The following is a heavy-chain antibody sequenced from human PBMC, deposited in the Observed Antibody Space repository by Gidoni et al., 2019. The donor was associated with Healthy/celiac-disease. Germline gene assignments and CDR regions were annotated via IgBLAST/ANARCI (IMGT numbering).Heavy chain of an antibody. V-gene: IGHV4-59*01. Sequence: QVQLQESGPGLVKPSETLSLTCTVSGGSISSYYWSWIRQPPGKGLEWIGYIYYSGSTNYNPSLKSRVTISVDTSKNQFSLKLSSVTAADTAVYYCARGMVRGVRPFDYWGQGTLVTVSS. CDR3: ARGMVRGVRPFDY. CDR2: IYYSGST. J-gene: IGHJ4*02. D-gene: IGHD3-10*01. CDR1: GGSISSYY.